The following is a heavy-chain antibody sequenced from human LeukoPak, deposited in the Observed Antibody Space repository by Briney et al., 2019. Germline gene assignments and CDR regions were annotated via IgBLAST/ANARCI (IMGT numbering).Heavy chain of an antibody. Sequence: GGSLRLSCAASGFTFSTYGIHWARQAPGKGLEWVAFIRYDGSKTHYADSVKGRFTISGDNSKNMVYLQMNSLRAEDTAVYYCAKVPPTNCGGDCYSGYWGQGTLVTVSS. V-gene: IGHV3-30*02. D-gene: IGHD2-21*02. CDR2: IRYDGSKT. CDR3: AKVPPTNCGGDCYSGY. CDR1: GFTFSTYG. J-gene: IGHJ4*02.